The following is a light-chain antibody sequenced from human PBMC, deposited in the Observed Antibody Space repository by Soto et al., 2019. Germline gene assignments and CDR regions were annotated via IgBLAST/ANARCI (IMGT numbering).Light chain of an antibody. CDR2: GVN. J-gene: IGLJ1*01. V-gene: IGLV2-8*01. CDR1: SSDVGGDNY. CDR3: SSYAGNNDYV. Sequence: QSVLTQPPSASGSPGQSVTISCTGTSSDVGGDNYVSWYQQHPGKAPKLVIFGVNKRPSGVPDRFSGSKSGNTASLTVSGLQAEDEADYYCSSYAGNNDYVFGTGTKLTVL.